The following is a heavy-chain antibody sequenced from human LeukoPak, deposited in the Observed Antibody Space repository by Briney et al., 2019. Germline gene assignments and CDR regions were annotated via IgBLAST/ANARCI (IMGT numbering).Heavy chain of an antibody. V-gene: IGHV3-48*03. D-gene: IGHD3-9*01. CDR1: GFTFSSYS. CDR2: ISSSGSNI. CDR3: ARTAFDWSQVGGNWFDP. J-gene: IGHJ5*02. Sequence: GGSLRLSCAASGFTFSSYSLNWVRQAPGKGLEWISYISSSGSNIDYAVSVKGRFTISRDNGKNSLFLQMNSLRVEDTAVYYCARTAFDWSQVGGNWFDPWGQGTLVTVSS.